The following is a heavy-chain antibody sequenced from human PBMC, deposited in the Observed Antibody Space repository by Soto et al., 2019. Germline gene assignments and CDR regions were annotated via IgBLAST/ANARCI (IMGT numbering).Heavy chain of an antibody. CDR3: AKDPWELLDSDAFDI. J-gene: IGHJ3*02. CDR2: ISGSGGST. Sequence: GGSLRLSCAASGFTFSDYYMSWIRQAPGKGLEWVSAISGSGGSTYYADSVKGRFTISRDNSKNTLYLQMNSLRAEDTAVYYCAKDPWELLDSDAFDIWGQGTMVTVSS. CDR1: GFTFSDYY. D-gene: IGHD1-26*01. V-gene: IGHV3-23*01.